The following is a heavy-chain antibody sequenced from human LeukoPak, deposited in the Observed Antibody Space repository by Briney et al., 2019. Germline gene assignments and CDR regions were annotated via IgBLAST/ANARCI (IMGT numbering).Heavy chain of an antibody. CDR3: ARFTSPGAFDI. CDR1: GGSISSYY. Sequence: SETLSLTCTVSGGSISSYYWSWIRQPPGKGLEWIGYICYSGSTNYNPSLKSRVTISVDTSKNQFSLKLSSVTAADTAVYYCARFTSPGAFDIWGQGTMVTVSS. D-gene: IGHD2-2*01. V-gene: IGHV4-59*08. CDR2: ICYSGST. J-gene: IGHJ3*02.